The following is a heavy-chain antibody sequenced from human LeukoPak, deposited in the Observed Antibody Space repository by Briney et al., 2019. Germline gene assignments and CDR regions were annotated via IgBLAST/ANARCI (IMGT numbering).Heavy chain of an antibody. CDR1: GGSISSSSYY. Sequence: SGTLSLTCTVSGGSISSSSYYWGWIRQPPGKGLEWIGSIYYSGSTYYNPSLKSQVTISVDTSKNQFSLKLSSVTAADTAVYYCARPIWSSTYYFDYWGQGTLVTVSS. CDR2: IYYSGST. D-gene: IGHD5/OR15-5a*01. CDR3: ARPIWSSTYYFDY. V-gene: IGHV4-39*01. J-gene: IGHJ4*02.